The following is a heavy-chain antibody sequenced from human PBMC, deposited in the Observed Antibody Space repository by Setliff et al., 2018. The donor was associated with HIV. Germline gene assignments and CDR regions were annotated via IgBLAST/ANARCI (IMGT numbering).Heavy chain of an antibody. D-gene: IGHD6-13*01. CDR3: ASLSAAAGTAKPPFYYYYYYMDV. CDR1: GGSISSSSYY. J-gene: IGHJ6*03. Sequence: PSETLSLTCTVSGGSISSSSYYWGWIRQPPGKGLEWIGSIYYSGSTYYNPSLKSRVTISADTSKNQFSLKLSSVTAADTAVYYCASLSAAAGTAKPPFYYYYYYMDVWGKGTTVTVSS. CDR2: IYYSGST. V-gene: IGHV4-39*07.